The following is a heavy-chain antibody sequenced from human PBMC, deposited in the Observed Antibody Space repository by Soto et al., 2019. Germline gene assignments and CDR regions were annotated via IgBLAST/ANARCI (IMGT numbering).Heavy chain of an antibody. Sequence: QVQLVQSGAEVKKPGSSVKVSCKASGGTFSSYTISWVRQAPGQGLEWMGRIIPILGIANYAQKFQGRVTFTADKSTSTAYMELSSLRSEDTAVYYCAREGIAAAGHIDYWGQGTLVTVSS. CDR2: IIPILGIA. V-gene: IGHV1-69*08. CDR1: GGTFSSYT. D-gene: IGHD6-13*01. CDR3: AREGIAAAGHIDY. J-gene: IGHJ4*02.